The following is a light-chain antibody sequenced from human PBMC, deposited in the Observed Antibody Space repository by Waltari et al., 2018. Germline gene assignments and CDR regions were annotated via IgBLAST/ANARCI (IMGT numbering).Light chain of an antibody. Sequence: SYVLTQPASVSVAPGKTARITCEGNNIGGKTVHWYQLRPGQAPVLVVHDDSDRPSGIPERFSGSNPGNTATLTISGVEVGDEGDYYCQVWEGSSDHYVFGTGTAVSV. J-gene: IGLJ1*01. CDR3: QVWEGSSDHYV. CDR1: NIGGKT. CDR2: DDS. V-gene: IGLV3-21*03.